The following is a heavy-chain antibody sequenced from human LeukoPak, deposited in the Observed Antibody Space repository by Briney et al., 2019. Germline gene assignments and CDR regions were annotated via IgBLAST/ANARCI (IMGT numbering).Heavy chain of an antibody. D-gene: IGHD3-10*01. Sequence: GGSLRLSCAASGFTFSSYAMSWVRQAPGKGLEWVSVIYSGGSTYYADSVKGRFTISRDNSKNTLYLQMNSLRAEDTAVYYCARVLRGLFDYWGQGTLVTVSS. J-gene: IGHJ4*02. V-gene: IGHV3-53*01. CDR1: GFTFSSYA. CDR2: IYSGGST. CDR3: ARVLRGLFDY.